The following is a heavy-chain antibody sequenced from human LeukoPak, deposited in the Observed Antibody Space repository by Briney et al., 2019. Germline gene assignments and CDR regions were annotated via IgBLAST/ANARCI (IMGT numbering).Heavy chain of an antibody. V-gene: IGHV3-23*01. D-gene: IGHD6-19*01. CDR1: GFTFSSYA. Sequence: GGSLRLSCAASGFTFSSYAMSWVRQAPGKGLEWVSAISGSGGSTYYADSVKGRFTISRDNSKNTLYLQMNSLRAEDTAVYYCAKVRGWYFQTSFFFDYWGQGTLVTVSS. CDR2: ISGSGGST. J-gene: IGHJ4*02. CDR3: AKVRGWYFQTSFFFDY.